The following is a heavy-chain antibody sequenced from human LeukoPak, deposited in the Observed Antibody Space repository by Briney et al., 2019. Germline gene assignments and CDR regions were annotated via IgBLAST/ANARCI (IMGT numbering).Heavy chain of an antibody. CDR1: GFTVSSNY. D-gene: IGHD6-13*01. CDR3: AKVDPGIVATGSPYFDY. V-gene: IGHV3-53*01. J-gene: IGHJ4*02. CDR2: IYSGGST. Sequence: GGSLRLSCAASGFTVSSNYMSWVRQAPGKGLEWVSVIYSGGSTYYADSVKGRFTISRDNSKNTLYLQMNSLRAEDTAVYYCAKVDPGIVATGSPYFDYWGQGTLVTVSS.